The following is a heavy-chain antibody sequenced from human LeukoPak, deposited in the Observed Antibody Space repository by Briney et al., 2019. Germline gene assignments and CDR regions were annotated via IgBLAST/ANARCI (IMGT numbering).Heavy chain of an antibody. J-gene: IGHJ3*02. CDR3: AREGYYYDSSGYYYEGGAFDI. CDR1: GFTFSSYA. V-gene: IGHV3-30-3*01. CDR2: ISYDGSNK. D-gene: IGHD3-22*01. Sequence: GSLRLSCAASGFTFSSYAMHWVRQAPGKGLEWVAVISYDGSNKYYADSVKGRFTISRDNSKNTLYLQMNSLRAEDTAVYYCAREGYYYDSSGYYYEGGAFDIWGQGTMVTVSS.